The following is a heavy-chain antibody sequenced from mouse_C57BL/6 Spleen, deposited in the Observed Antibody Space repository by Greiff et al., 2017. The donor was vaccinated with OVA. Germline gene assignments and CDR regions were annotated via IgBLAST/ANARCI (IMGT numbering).Heavy chain of an antibody. CDR3: ARHKNWGYFDV. CDR2: ISGGGGNT. Sequence: DVKLVESGGGLVKPGGSLKLSCAASGFTFSSYTMSWVRQTPEKRLEWVATISGGGGNTYYPDSVKGRFTISRDNAKNTLYLQMSSLRSEDTALYYCARHKNWGYFDVWGTGTTVTVSS. V-gene: IGHV5-9*01. J-gene: IGHJ1*03. CDR1: GFTFSSYT.